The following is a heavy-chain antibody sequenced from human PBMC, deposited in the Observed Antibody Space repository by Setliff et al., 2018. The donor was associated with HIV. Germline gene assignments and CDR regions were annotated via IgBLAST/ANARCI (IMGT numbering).Heavy chain of an antibody. CDR1: GYTLTELS. CDR2: FDPQYDKT. D-gene: IGHD3-22*01. V-gene: IGHV1-24*01. Sequence: ASVKVSCKVSGYTLTELSIHWVRQAPGKGLEWMGGFDPQYDKTFYAQKFQGRVTMSEDTSTDTAYMGLGSLRSEDTAVYYCATRAYDSRGYLRSRVSGAAFDIWGQGTMVTVSS. J-gene: IGHJ3*02. CDR3: ATRAYDSRGYLRSRVSGAAFDI.